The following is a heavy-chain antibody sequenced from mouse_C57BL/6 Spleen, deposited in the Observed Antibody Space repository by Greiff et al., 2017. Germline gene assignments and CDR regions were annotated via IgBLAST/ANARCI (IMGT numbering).Heavy chain of an antibody. Sequence: QVQLKQPGAELVRPGTSVKLSCKASGYTFTSHWMHWVKQRPGQGLEWIGVIDSSGSYTNYNQKFKGKATLTVDASSSTAYMQLSSLTSADSAVYYCARATIVTTDYYAMDYWGQGTSVTVSS. D-gene: IGHD2-2*01. CDR2: IDSSGSYT. CDR1: GYTFTSHW. J-gene: IGHJ4*01. CDR3: ARATIVTTDYYAMDY. V-gene: IGHV1-59*01.